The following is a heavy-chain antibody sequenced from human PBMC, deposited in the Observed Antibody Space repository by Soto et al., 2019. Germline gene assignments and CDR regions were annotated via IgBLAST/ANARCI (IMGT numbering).Heavy chain of an antibody. Sequence: PSETLSLTCAVYGGSFSGYYWSWIRQPPGKGLEWIGEINHSGSTYYNPSLKSRVTISVDTSKNQFSLKLSSVTAADTAVYYCAREGLGSSPYYGMDVWGQGTTVTVSS. CDR1: GGSFSGYY. D-gene: IGHD6-6*01. CDR3: AREGLGSSPYYGMDV. J-gene: IGHJ6*02. V-gene: IGHV4-34*01. CDR2: INHSGST.